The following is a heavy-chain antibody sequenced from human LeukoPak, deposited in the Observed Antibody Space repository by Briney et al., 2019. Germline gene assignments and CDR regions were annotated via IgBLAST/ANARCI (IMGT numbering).Heavy chain of an antibody. J-gene: IGHJ4*02. V-gene: IGHV3-11*04. D-gene: IGHD2-21*01. CDR3: ARDHIVFPDFDY. Sequence: GGSLRLSCAASGFTFSDYYMSWIRQAPGKWLEWVSYISSSGSTICYADSVKGRFTISRDNAKNSLYLQMNSLRAEDAAVYYCARDHIVFPDFDYWGQGTLVTVSS. CDR2: ISSSGSTI. CDR1: GFTFSDYY.